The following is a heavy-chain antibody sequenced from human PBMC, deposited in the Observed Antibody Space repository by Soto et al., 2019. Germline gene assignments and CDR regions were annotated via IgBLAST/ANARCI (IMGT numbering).Heavy chain of an antibody. D-gene: IGHD1-26*01. CDR1: GGSISSSSSY. V-gene: IGHV4-39*01. J-gene: IGHJ4*02. CDR2: IYYSGST. Sequence: PTETLSLTXTVSGGSISSSSSYWGWIRQPPGKGLEWIGSIYYSGSTNYNPSLKSRVTISVDTSKSQFSLKLSSVTAADTAVYYCARHRENTLFDSWGQGTLVTVSS. CDR3: ARHRENTLFDS.